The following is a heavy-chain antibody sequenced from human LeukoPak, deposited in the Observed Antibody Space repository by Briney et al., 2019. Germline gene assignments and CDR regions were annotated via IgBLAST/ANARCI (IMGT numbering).Heavy chain of an antibody. V-gene: IGHV4-39*07. J-gene: IGHJ4*02. CDR3: AREFSRLLDY. CDR1: GDSISLSFYY. Sequence: SETLSLTCSVSGDSISLSFYYWGWIRQPPGKALEWIGSVYYSGTTSYNPSLKSRVTISVDTSKNQFSLKLSSVTAADTAVYYCAREFSRLLDYWGQGTLVTVSS. D-gene: IGHD2-15*01. CDR2: VYYSGTT.